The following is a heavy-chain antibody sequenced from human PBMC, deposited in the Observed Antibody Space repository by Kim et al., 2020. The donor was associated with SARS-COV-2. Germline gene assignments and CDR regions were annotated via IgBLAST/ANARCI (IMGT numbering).Heavy chain of an antibody. J-gene: IGHJ4*02. CDR2: ISGSGGST. D-gene: IGHD3-10*01. CDR1: GFTFSSYA. CDR3: AKDESDYYGSGRYYLPPDY. V-gene: IGHV3-23*01. Sequence: GGSLRLSCAASGFTFSSYAMSWVRQAPGKGLEWVSHISGSGGSTDYADSVKGRFTISRDNSKNTLYLQMNSLRAEDTAVYYCAKDESDYYGSGRYYLPPDYWGQGTLVTVSS.